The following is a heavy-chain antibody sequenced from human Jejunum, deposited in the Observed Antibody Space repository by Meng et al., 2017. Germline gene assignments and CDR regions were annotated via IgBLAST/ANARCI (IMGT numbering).Heavy chain of an antibody. J-gene: IGHJ4*02. D-gene: IGHD6-13*01. CDR2: IVGHVGGGNT. CDR1: GFTFTSFA. CDR3: ARSSGSSYNADFDY. V-gene: IGHV3-23*01. Sequence: GGSLRLSCAASGFTFTSFAMTWVRRAPGKGLEWVSGIVGHVGGGNTFYPESVKGRFSISRDNSKNMLYLHMNSLRAEDTAVYYCARSSGSSYNADFDYWGLGTQVTVSS.